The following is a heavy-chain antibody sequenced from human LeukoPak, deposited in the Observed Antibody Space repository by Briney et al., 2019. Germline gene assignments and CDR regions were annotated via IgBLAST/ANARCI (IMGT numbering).Heavy chain of an antibody. Sequence: SETLSLTCTVSGGSISSGGYFWSWIRQPPGKGLEWIGYIYHSGSTYYNPSLKSRVTISVDRSKNQFSLKLSSVTAADTAVYYCARDGLEYSSSYYFDYWGQGTLVTVSS. D-gene: IGHD6-6*01. J-gene: IGHJ4*02. CDR2: IYHSGST. CDR3: ARDGLEYSSSYYFDY. CDR1: GGSISSGGYF. V-gene: IGHV4-30-2*01.